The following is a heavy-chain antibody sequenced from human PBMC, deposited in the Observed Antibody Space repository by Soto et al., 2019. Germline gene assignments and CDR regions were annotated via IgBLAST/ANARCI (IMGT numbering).Heavy chain of an antibody. CDR2: IYWDDDK. CDR3: AHRPYGDYPIDY. Sequence: QITLKESGPTLGKPTQTLTLTCTFSGFSLNTSGVGVGWIRQPPGKALEWLALIYWDDDKRYSPSLKSRHTITKDTSKNQVVLTMTNMDPVDTGTYEFAHRPYGDYPIDYWGQGTLVTVSS. V-gene: IGHV2-5*02. D-gene: IGHD4-17*01. CDR1: GFSLNTSGVG. J-gene: IGHJ4*02.